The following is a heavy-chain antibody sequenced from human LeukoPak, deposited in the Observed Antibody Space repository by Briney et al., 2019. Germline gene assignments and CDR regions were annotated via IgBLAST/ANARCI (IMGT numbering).Heavy chain of an antibody. J-gene: IGHJ4*02. CDR1: GGSISSSNW. V-gene: IGHV4-4*02. D-gene: IGHD3-16*02. CDR3: ARVPYDYVWGSYRPKDY. CDR2: IYHSGST. Sequence: SETLSLTCAVSGGSISSSNWWSWVRQPPGKGLEWIGEIYHSGSTNYNPSLKSRVTISVDKSKNQFSLKLSSVTAADTAVYYCARVPYDYVWGSYRPKDYWGQGTLVTVSS.